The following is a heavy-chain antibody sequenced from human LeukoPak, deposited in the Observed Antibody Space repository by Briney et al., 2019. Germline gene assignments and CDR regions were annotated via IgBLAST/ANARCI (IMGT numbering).Heavy chain of an antibody. V-gene: IGHV3-21*01. D-gene: IGHD4-17*01. CDR2: ISSSSSYI. J-gene: IGHJ4*02. CDR3: ARDTLVTTEYYFDY. CDR1: GFTFSSYS. Sequence: PGGSLRLSCAASGFTFSSYSMNWVRQAPGKGLEWVSSISSSSSYIYYADSVKGRFTISRDNAKNSLYLQMNSLRAEDTAVYYCARDTLVTTEYYFDYWGQGTLVTVSS.